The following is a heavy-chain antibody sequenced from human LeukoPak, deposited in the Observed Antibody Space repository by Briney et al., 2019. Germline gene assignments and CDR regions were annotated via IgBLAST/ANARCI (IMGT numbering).Heavy chain of an antibody. D-gene: IGHD2-15*01. J-gene: IGHJ4*02. CDR2: IRNKANSYTI. V-gene: IGHV3-72*01. Sequence: GGSLRLSCAASGFTFSDHYMDWVRQAPGKGLEWVGRIRNKANSYTIEYAASGKGRFSISRDDSKNSLYLQMNSLKTEDTAVYYCGRGDCSGGSCYVGAYWGQGTLVTVSS. CDR1: GFTFSDHY. CDR3: GRGDCSGGSCYVGAY.